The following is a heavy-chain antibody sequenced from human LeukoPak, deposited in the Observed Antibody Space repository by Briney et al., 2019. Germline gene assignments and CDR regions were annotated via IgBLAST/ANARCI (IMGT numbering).Heavy chain of an antibody. Sequence: PSETLSLTCAVYADSFSGYSWSWIRQPPGKGLEWIGEINHAGRTNYSPTLKGRVTISVDTSKNQFSLRLTSVTAADTAIYFCARIPGLVTYDYYMDVWGKGTTVTISS. CDR3: ARIPGLVTYDYYMDV. V-gene: IGHV4-34*01. J-gene: IGHJ6*03. CDR1: ADSFSGYS. D-gene: IGHD6-19*01. CDR2: INHAGRT.